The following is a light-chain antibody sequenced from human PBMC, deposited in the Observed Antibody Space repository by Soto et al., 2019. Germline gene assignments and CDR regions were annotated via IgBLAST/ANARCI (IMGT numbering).Light chain of an antibody. CDR1: QAVNSW. Sequence: DNQLTQSPSSISASVGDRVTITCRASQAVNSWLAWFQQKPGMAPKLVIYDVSSLQSGVPSRFSGSGSGTEFTLTISSLQPVDFATYYCQQSNNHPISFGQGTRLEIK. CDR2: DVS. CDR3: QQSNNHPIS. J-gene: IGKJ5*01. V-gene: IGKV1-12*01.